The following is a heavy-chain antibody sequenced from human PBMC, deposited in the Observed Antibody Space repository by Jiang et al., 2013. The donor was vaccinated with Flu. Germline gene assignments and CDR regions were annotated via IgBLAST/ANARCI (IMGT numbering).Heavy chain of an antibody. CDR1: EFTFGEYA. J-gene: IGHJ3*01. V-gene: IGHV3-49*03. CDR3: SRPAVYDSSGYYYVDAFDV. CDR2: IRSKPHGGTT. D-gene: IGHD3-22*01. Sequence: SCTASEFTFGEYAMSWFRQAPGRGLEWVGCIRSKPHGGTTQYAASVQGRFTISRDDSKNIAYLQMSSLKTEDTAVYYCSRPAVYDSSGYYYVDAFDVWGHGTLVAVSS.